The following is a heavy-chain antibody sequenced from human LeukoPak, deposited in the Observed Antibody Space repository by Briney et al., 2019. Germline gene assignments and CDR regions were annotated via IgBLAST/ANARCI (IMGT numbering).Heavy chain of an antibody. CDR2: IGTAGDT. D-gene: IGHD3-10*01. V-gene: IGHV3-13*01. CDR3: ARVGITMVQGVKLFYGMDV. J-gene: IGHJ6*02. CDR1: GFTSSSYD. Sequence: GGSLRLSCAASGFTSSSYDMHWVRQATGQGLEWVSAIGTAGDTYYPGSVKGRFTISRENAKNSLYLQMTSLRAGDTAVYYGARVGITMVQGVKLFYGMDVWGQGTTVTVSS.